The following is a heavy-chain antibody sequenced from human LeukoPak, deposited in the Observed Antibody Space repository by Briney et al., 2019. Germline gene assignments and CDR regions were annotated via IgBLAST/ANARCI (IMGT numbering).Heavy chain of an antibody. D-gene: IGHD3-22*01. V-gene: IGHV4-59*01. Sequence: SSETLSLTCTVSGGSISNYYCSWIRQAPGKGLEWIGSRYYTGSASYSSSLRSRATISLGTSKNQFSLKLTSVTAADTAVYYCARGWEFYESNGYVFDLWGQGTMVTVSS. CDR1: GGSISNYY. J-gene: IGHJ3*01. CDR2: RYYTGSA. CDR3: ARGWEFYESNGYVFDL.